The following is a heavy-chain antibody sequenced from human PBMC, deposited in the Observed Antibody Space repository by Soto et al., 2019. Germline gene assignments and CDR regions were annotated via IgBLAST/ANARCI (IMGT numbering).Heavy chain of an antibody. Sequence: PSLTCTVSGGSISSSSCYWGWIRQPPGKGLEWIGSIYYSGSTYYNPSLKSRVTISVDTSKNQFSLKLSSVTAADTAVYYCAGGYNYDSSGYYLVYWVWGTLVTVSS. CDR3: AGGYNYDSSGYYLVY. V-gene: IGHV4-39*05. D-gene: IGHD3-22*01. CDR2: IYYSGST. CDR1: GGSISSSSCY. J-gene: IGHJ4*02.